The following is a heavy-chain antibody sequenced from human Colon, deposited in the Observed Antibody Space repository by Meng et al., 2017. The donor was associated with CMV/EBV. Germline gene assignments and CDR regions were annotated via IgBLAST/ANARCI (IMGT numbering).Heavy chain of an antibody. D-gene: IGHD3-10*01. CDR1: GFNFNNYG. CDR3: AKYSGSGSRQGLVDY. J-gene: IGHJ4*02. V-gene: IGHV3-23*01. Sequence: SGFNFNNYGRSWVRQAPGKGLEWVSAISASGANTYYADSVKGRFTISRDNSNNTLWLQMSSLSAEDTAVYYCAKYSGSGSRQGLVDYWGKGTLVTVSS. CDR2: ISASGANT.